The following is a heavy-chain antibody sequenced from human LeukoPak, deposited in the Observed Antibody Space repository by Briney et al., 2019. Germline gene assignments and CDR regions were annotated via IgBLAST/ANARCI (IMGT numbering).Heavy chain of an antibody. Sequence: GGSLRLSCAASGFTFNYYAMSWVRQAPGKGLEWVSGISDNEGSTYCTDSVKGRFTISRDNTKNTVYLQMNNLRPDHTAVYFCARHDSFIPYWGQGTLVTVSS. D-gene: IGHD5-18*01. J-gene: IGHJ4*02. CDR3: ARHDSFIPY. CDR1: GFTFNYYA. V-gene: IGHV3-23*01. CDR2: ISDNEGST.